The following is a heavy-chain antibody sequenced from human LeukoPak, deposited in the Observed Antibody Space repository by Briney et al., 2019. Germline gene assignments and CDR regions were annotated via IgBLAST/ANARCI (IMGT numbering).Heavy chain of an antibody. V-gene: IGHV1-18*01. J-gene: IGHJ4*02. Sequence: ASVKVSCKASGYTFTSYGISWVRQAPGQGLEWMGWISAYNGNTNYAQKLQGRVTITTDTSTSTAYMELRSLRSDDTAVYYCARDTYYYDSSGYYPLDYWGQGTLVTVSS. CDR2: ISAYNGNT. CDR1: GYTFTSYG. CDR3: ARDTYYYDSSGYYPLDY. D-gene: IGHD3-22*01.